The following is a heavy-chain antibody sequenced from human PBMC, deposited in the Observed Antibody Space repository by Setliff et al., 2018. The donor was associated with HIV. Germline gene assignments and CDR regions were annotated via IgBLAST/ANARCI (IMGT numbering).Heavy chain of an antibody. Sequence: SETLSLTCVVNGESFRGHFWTWIRQIPGKGLQWIGEIRHSGNTNYNPSLKSRLTMSVDTSKSQFSLRLESMTAADTAMYYCAREWRGRYYYYMDVWGKGTTVTV. D-gene: IGHD3-10*01. CDR1: GESFRGHF. J-gene: IGHJ6*03. V-gene: IGHV4-34*01. CDR3: AREWRGRYYYYMDV. CDR2: IRHSGNT.